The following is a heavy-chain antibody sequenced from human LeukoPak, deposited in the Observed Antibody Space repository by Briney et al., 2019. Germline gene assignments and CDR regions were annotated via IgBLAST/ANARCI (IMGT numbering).Heavy chain of an antibody. CDR2: IYHSGST. Sequence: SETLSLTCTVSGGSISSSSYYWGWIRQPPGKGLEWIGSIYHSGSTYYNPSLKSRVTISVDTSKNQFSLKLSSVTAADTAVYYCARHEGYCSGGSCYRNPYNWFDPWGQGTLVTVSS. CDR1: GGSISSSSYY. V-gene: IGHV4-39*01. D-gene: IGHD2-15*01. CDR3: ARHEGYCSGGSCYRNPYNWFDP. J-gene: IGHJ5*02.